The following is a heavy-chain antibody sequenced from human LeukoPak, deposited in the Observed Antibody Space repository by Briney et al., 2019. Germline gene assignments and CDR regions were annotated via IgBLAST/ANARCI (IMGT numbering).Heavy chain of an antibody. D-gene: IGHD6-13*01. CDR1: GCSISTNDYY. J-gene: IGHJ5*02. CDR2: ISYSGST. V-gene: IGHV4-39*02. CDR3: ARRAIPAAGSFDP. Sequence: SETLSLTCTVSGCSISTNDYYWHWIRQPPGRGLEWIGRISYSGSTYYNPSLRSRVTMSVDTSKNHFSLDLSSLTAADTAVYYCARRAIPAAGSFDPWGQGTLVTVSS.